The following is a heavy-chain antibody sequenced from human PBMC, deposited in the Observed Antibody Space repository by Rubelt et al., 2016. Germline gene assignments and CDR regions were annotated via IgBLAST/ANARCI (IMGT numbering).Heavy chain of an antibody. Sequence: QVQLQESGPGLVKPSETLSLTCTVSGGSISSYYWSWIRQPPGKGLEWIGHIYYSGRTNYNPSLKSRLTIAVDTSKNQFSLNLNSVTAADTAVYYCARDYCSGGSCLDYWGQGTLVTVSS. CDR2: IYYSGRT. V-gene: IGHV4-59*01. D-gene: IGHD2-15*01. CDR3: ARDYCSGGSCLDY. CDR1: GGSISSYY. J-gene: IGHJ4*02.